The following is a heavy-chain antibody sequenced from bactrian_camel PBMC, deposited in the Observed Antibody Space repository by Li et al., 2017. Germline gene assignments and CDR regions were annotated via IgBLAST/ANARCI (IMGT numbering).Heavy chain of an antibody. V-gene: IGHV3S1*01. Sequence: HVQLVESGGGSAQAGESLSISCVASGFTYDSYCLGWFRHPLGKEREGVAVLDSDDGNTQYIDAVKGRFTLSRDVAKNTLTLQMNSLKPDDTAMYYCAADWGYCYSGSWRTKNYVYWGQGTQVTVS. D-gene: IGHD3*01. CDR3: AADWGYCYSGSWRTKNYVY. CDR1: GFTYDSYC. J-gene: IGHJ4*01. CDR2: LDSDDGNT.